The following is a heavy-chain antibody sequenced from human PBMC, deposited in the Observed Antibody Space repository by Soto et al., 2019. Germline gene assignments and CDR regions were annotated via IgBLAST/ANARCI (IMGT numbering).Heavy chain of an antibody. CDR2: IHSDGSST. D-gene: IGHD3-3*01. V-gene: IGHV3-74*01. CDR1: GFTFSYYW. CDR3: ARYYDFWSGSAFVPYGVDV. Sequence: PGGSLRLSCAASGFTFSYYWMHWVRQAPGQGLVWVSRIHSDGSSTTYADSVKGRFTISRDNAKNSLYLQMNSLRAEDTAVYYCARYYDFWSGSAFVPYGVDVWGQGTTVTVSS. J-gene: IGHJ6*02.